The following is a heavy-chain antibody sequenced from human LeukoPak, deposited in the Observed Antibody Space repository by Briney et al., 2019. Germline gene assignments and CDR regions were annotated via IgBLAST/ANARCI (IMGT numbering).Heavy chain of an antibody. J-gene: IGHJ3*02. Sequence: GGSLRLSCAASGFTFDTYAMSWVRQAPGKGLEWVSTIGNTETYYADSVKGRFTISRDNRQNTVYLQMTSLRAEDTAVYFCAKDTIRGNGIYDAFDIWGQGTRVTVSS. CDR3: AKDTIRGNGIYDAFDI. CDR2: IGNTET. CDR1: GFTFDTYA. D-gene: IGHD3-10*01. V-gene: IGHV3-23*01.